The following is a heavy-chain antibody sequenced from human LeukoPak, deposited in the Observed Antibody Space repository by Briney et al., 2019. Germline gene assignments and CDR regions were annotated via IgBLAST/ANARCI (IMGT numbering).Heavy chain of an antibody. Sequence: GRSLRLSWAASGFTFDDYAMHWVRQAPGKGLEWVSGISWNSGSIGYADSVKGRFTISRDNAKNSLYLQMNSLRAEDMALYYCAKATPGIAVAGSFDYWGQGTLVTVSS. V-gene: IGHV3-9*03. CDR3: AKATPGIAVAGSFDY. CDR1: GFTFDDYA. D-gene: IGHD6-19*01. J-gene: IGHJ4*02. CDR2: ISWNSGSI.